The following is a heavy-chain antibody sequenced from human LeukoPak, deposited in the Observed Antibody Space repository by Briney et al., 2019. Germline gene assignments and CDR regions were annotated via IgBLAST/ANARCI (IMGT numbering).Heavy chain of an antibody. Sequence: GASVKVSCKASGYTFTSYYMHWVRQAPGQGLEGMGIINPSGGSTSYAQKFQGRVTMTRDTSTSTVYMELSSLRSEDTAVYYCASLGGYSYGHTYYFDYWGQGTLVTVSS. V-gene: IGHV1-46*01. J-gene: IGHJ4*02. CDR2: INPSGGST. CDR1: GYTFTSYY. D-gene: IGHD5-18*01. CDR3: ASLGGYSYGHTYYFDY.